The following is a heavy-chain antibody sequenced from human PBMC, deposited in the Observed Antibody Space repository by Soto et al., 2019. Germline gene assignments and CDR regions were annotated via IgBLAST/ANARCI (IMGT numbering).Heavy chain of an antibody. CDR1: GFTFSNYG. CDR2: ISYHGSDK. Sequence: QVQLVESGGGVVQPGRSLRLSCAASGFTFSNYGMHWVRQAPGKGLEWVAVISYHGSDKYYADSVKGRFTISRDNSKNTLYLQMDSLRAEDTAVYSCAKDHLTTTVTTVGYWGQGTRVTVSS. D-gene: IGHD4-17*01. CDR3: AKDHLTTTVTTVGY. J-gene: IGHJ4*02. V-gene: IGHV3-30*18.